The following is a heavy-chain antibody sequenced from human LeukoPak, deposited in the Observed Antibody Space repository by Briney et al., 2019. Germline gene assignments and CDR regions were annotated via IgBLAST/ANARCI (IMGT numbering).Heavy chain of an antibody. V-gene: IGHV3-23*01. CDR3: AKRIAVAGNFDY. CDR1: GFTFSSYA. D-gene: IGHD6-19*01. CDR2: ISGSGGST. J-gene: IGHJ4*02. Sequence: GGSLRLSCAASGFTFSSYALSWVRQAPGKGLEWVSAISGSGGSTYYADSVKGRFTISRDNSKNTLYLQMNSLRAEDTAVYYCAKRIAVAGNFDYWGQGTLVTVSS.